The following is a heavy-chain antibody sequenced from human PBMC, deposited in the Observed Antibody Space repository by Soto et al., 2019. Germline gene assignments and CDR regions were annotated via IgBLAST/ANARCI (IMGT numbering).Heavy chain of an antibody. CDR1: SDSMNSGGYY. J-gene: IGHJ6*02. Sequence: SETLSLTCAVSSDSMNSGGYYWSWIRQHPGKGLEWIGYIYSNGDTYYNPSLKSRVTISVDTSKNQFSLNLTSVTAADTAVYYCARRGGSSSGYYYYAMDVWGQGTTVTVSS. CDR2: IYSNGDT. CDR3: ARRGGSSSGYYYYAMDV. D-gene: IGHD6-6*01. V-gene: IGHV4-31*11.